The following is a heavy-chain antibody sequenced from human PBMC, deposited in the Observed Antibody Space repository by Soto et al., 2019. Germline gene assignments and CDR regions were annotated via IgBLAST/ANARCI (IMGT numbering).Heavy chain of an antibody. J-gene: IGHJ6*03. CDR3: ARDQGCSSTSCYVSYSMDG. Sequence: GGSLRLSCAASGFTFSSYAMSWVRQAPGKGLEWGAAISGSGGSTDYADSVKGRVTISRDNSKNTRYLQMNRLRAEDTAVYYCARDQGCSSTSCYVSYSMDGWGKGTLVTVSS. D-gene: IGHD2-2*01. CDR1: GFTFSSYA. CDR2: ISGSGGST. V-gene: IGHV3-23*01.